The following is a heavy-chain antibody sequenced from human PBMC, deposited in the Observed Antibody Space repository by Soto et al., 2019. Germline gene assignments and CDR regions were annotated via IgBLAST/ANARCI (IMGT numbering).Heavy chain of an antibody. D-gene: IGHD1-1*01. J-gene: IGHJ4*02. V-gene: IGHV4-31*03. CDR1: GGSISSGGYY. CDR2: IYYST. CDR3: ARSRGNPSGVEFDS. Sequence: SETLSLTCTVSGGSISSGGYYWSWIRQHPGKGLEWIGYIYYSTYYNPSLKSRVTISVDTSKNQFSLKLSSVTAADTAVYYCARSRGNPSGVEFDSWGQGTLVTVSS.